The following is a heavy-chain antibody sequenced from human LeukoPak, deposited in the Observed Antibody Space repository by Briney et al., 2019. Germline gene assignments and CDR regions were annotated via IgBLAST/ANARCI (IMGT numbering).Heavy chain of an antibody. CDR3: ARQDTAMVWGFDP. D-gene: IGHD5-18*01. CDR2: IYYSGST. CDR1: GFTFSDYY. V-gene: IGHV4-59*05. J-gene: IGHJ5*02. Sequence: GSLRLSCAASGFTFSDYYMSWIRQAPGKGLEWIGSIYYSGSTYYNPSLKSRVTISVDTSKNQFSLKLSSVTAADTAVYYCARQDTAMVWGFDPWGQGTLVTVSS.